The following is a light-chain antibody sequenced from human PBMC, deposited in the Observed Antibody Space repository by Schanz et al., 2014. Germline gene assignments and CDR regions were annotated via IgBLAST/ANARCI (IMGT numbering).Light chain of an antibody. CDR2: RAS. V-gene: IGKV3-15*01. CDR1: QSVSSN. Sequence: EIVMTQSPATLSVSPGERATLSCRASQSVSSNLAWYRQKPGQAPRLLIYRASTRATGIPARFSGSGSGTEFTLTISSLQSEDFAVYYCQQCNDWPLTFGGGTKVEIK. J-gene: IGKJ4*01. CDR3: QQCNDWPLT.